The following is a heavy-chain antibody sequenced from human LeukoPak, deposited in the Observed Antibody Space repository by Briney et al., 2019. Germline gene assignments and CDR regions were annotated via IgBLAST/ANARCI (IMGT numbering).Heavy chain of an antibody. CDR1: GFTFSNYG. CDR3: ARDITGDPPPYYFDY. V-gene: IGHV3-33*01. D-gene: IGHD7-27*01. CDR2: MWFDGSHK. J-gene: IGHJ4*02. Sequence: PGGSLRLFCAASGFTFSNYGLHWVRQAPGKGLEWLAVMWFDGSHKYYADSVKGRFTISRDNSKSMLYLQMNSLRAEDTAVYYCARDITGDPPPYYFDYWGQGSLVTVSS.